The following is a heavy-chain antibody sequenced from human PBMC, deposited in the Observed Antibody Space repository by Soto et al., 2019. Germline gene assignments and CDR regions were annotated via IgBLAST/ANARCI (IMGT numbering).Heavy chain of an antibody. V-gene: IGHV4-39*01. Sequence: SETLSLTCSVSGGSVSRGGYYWGWIRQPPGKGLEWIGSMYHSGTKYYNPSLKSRVTISIDTSKNQVSLNLTSATDLDTAVYYCARRGDRAAATNWFDPWGQGLLVTVSS. D-gene: IGHD6-13*01. J-gene: IGHJ5*02. CDR3: ARRGDRAAATNWFDP. CDR2: MYHSGTK. CDR1: GGSVSRGGYY.